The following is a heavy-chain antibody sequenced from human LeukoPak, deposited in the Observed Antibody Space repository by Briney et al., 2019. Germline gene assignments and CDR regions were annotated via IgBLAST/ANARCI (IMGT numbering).Heavy chain of an antibody. J-gene: IGHJ4*02. D-gene: IGHD1-1*01. CDR1: GGSISSNGYY. CDR3: ARDGNAL. Sequence: PSETLSLTCTVSGGSISSNGYYWAWFRQPPGKGLEWIGSIYYSGGTYYNPSLQSRVTISIDTSKNQFSLKLRSVTAADTAVYYCARDGNALWGQGTLVTVSS. CDR2: IYYSGGT. V-gene: IGHV4-39*07.